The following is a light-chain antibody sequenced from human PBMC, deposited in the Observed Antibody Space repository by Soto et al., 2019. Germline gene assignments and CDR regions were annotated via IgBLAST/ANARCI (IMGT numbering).Light chain of an antibody. CDR1: QGISSY. J-gene: IGKJ5*01. Sequence: DIQLTQSPSFLSASVGDRVTITCRASQGISSYLAWYQQKPGKAPKLLIYAASTLQSGVQSRFSGSGSGTEFTLTISSLQPEDFATYYCQQLNRYPITFGQGTRLEIK. V-gene: IGKV1-9*01. CDR3: QQLNRYPIT. CDR2: AAS.